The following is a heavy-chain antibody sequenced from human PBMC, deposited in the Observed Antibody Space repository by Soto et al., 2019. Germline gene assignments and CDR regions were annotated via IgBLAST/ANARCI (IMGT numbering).Heavy chain of an antibody. D-gene: IGHD3-22*01. V-gene: IGHV3-30-3*01. CDR1: GFTFSSYA. CDR3: ATTSGRDYYDSSGYRA. CDR2: ISYDGSNK. Sequence: GGSLRLSCAASGFTFSSYAMHWVRQAPGKGLEWVAVISYDGSNKYYADSVKGRFTISRDNSKNTLYLQMNSLRAEDTAVYYCATTSGRDYYDSSGYRAWGQGTLVTVSS. J-gene: IGHJ5*02.